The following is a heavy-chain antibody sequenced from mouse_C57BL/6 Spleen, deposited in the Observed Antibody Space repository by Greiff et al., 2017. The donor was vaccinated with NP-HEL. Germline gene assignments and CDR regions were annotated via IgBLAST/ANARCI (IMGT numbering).Heavy chain of an antibody. CDR1: GYTFTSYG. D-gene: IGHD1-1*01. CDR2: IYPRSGNT. V-gene: IGHV1-81*01. CDR3: ARDGYYGSSWFAY. Sequence: QVQLKESGAELARPGASVKLSCKASGYTFTSYGISWVKQRTGQGLEWIGEIYPRSGNTYYNEKFKGKATLTADKSSSTAYMELRSLTSEDSAVYFCARDGYYGSSWFAYWGQGTLVTVSA. J-gene: IGHJ3*01.